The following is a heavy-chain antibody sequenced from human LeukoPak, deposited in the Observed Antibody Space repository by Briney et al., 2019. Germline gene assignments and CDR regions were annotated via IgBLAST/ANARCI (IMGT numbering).Heavy chain of an antibody. J-gene: IGHJ4*02. CDR1: GGSFSGYY. D-gene: IGHD3-10*01. CDR2: IDHSGST. CDR3: ARGATVVTPGRLGGYFFDY. V-gene: IGHV4-34*01. Sequence: SETLSLTCTVFGGSFSGYYWSWIRQPPGKGLEWIGGIDHSGSTNYNPSLKSRVTISVDTSKNQFSLKLSSVTAADTAVYYCARGATVVTPGRLGGYFFDYWGQGALVTVSS.